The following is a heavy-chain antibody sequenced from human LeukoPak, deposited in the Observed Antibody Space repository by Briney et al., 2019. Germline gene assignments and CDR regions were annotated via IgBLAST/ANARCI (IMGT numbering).Heavy chain of an antibody. CDR2: IYYSGST. V-gene: IGHV4-59*01. Sequence: SETLSLTCTVSGGSISSYYWSWIRQHPGKGLEWIGYIYYSGSTYYNPSLKSRVTISVDTSKNQFSLKLSSVTAADTAVYYCAGVRRYYDSSGYHYNWFDPWGQGTLVTVSS. CDR1: GGSISSYY. CDR3: AGVRRYYDSSGYHYNWFDP. J-gene: IGHJ5*02. D-gene: IGHD3-22*01.